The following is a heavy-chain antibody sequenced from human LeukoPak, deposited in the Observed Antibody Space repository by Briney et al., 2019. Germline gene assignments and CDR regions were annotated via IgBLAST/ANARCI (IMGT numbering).Heavy chain of an antibody. D-gene: IGHD3-3*02. Sequence: PSETLSLTCAVYGGSFSGYYWSWIRQPPGKGLEWIGEINHSGSTNYNPSLKSRVTISVDTSKNQFSLKLSSVTAADTAVYYCARATLASFDYWGQGTLVTVSS. CDR3: ARATLASFDY. V-gene: IGHV4-34*01. CDR1: GGSFSGYY. J-gene: IGHJ4*02. CDR2: INHSGST.